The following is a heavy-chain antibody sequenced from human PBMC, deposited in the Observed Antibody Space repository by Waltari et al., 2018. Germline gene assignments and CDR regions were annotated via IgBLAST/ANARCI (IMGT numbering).Heavy chain of an antibody. CDR1: GFSFSNYA. J-gene: IGHJ4*02. CDR2: VSGSGGSS. V-gene: IGHV3-23*01. Sequence: EVQLLESGGGLVQPGGSLRLSCAASGFSFSNYAMSWVRQVPGKGLEGVSAVSGSGGSSYYADSVKGRFTISRDNSKNMLYLQMKYLSAEDTALYYCAKDLLPTGVFDYWGQGALVTVSS. CDR3: AKDLLPTGVFDY. D-gene: IGHD3-10*01.